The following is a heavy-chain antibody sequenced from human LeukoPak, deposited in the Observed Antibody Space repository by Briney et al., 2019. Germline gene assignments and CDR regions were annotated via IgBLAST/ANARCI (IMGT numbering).Heavy chain of an antibody. J-gene: IGHJ6*02. D-gene: IGHD2-15*01. Sequence: KPSETLSLTCAVSGXSFTGHYWSWIRQPPGKGLEWIGEIVHSGSTYYNPSLKGRVTISVDTSKTQFSLKLSSVTAADTAVYYCARINCSGGSCHGYNYYGMDVWGQGTTVTVSS. CDR2: IVHSGST. CDR3: ARINCSGGSCHGYNYYGMDV. CDR1: GXSFTGHY. V-gene: IGHV4-34*12.